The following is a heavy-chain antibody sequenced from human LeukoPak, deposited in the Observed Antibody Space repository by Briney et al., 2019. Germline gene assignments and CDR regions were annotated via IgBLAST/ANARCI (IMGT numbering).Heavy chain of an antibody. Sequence: GGSLRLSCAASGFTLSNDWMHWVRQAPGKGLVWVSRINTDGSTTTYADSVKGRFTISRDNAKNTLYLQMNSLRVEDTAVYYCARGRGGSYHYWGQGTLVTVSS. J-gene: IGHJ4*02. D-gene: IGHD1-26*01. CDR2: INTDGSTT. CDR3: ARGRGGSYHY. CDR1: GFTLSNDW. V-gene: IGHV3-74*01.